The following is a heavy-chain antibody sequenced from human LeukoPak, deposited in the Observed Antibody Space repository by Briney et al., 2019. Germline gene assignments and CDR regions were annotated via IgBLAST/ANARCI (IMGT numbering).Heavy chain of an antibody. CDR3: AKSHNLQLWACFDY. V-gene: IGHV3-11*01. CDR2: ISNSGNTI. D-gene: IGHD5-18*01. CDR1: GFTFSDYY. Sequence: GGSLRLSCAASGFTFSDYYMSWIRQAPGKGLEWVSYISNSGNTIYYADSVKGRFTISRDNAKNSLYLQMNSLRAEDTAVYYCAKSHNLQLWACFDYWGQGTLVTVSS. J-gene: IGHJ4*02.